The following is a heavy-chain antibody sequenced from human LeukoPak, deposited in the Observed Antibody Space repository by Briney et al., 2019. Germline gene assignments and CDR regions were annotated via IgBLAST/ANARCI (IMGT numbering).Heavy chain of an antibody. V-gene: IGHV4-59*01. CDR3: ARMGPQVPSCSGGVYFDY. D-gene: IGHD3-10*02. J-gene: IGHJ4*02. CDR2: IYYSGST. CDR1: GGSISRYY. Sequence: SETLSLTCTVSGGSISRYYWSWIRQPPGKGLEWIGYIYYSGSTNYNPPLKSRVTISIDTSKNPFSLNPSSVTATGPALYYCARMGPQVPSCSGGVYFDYWGQGTLVTVSS.